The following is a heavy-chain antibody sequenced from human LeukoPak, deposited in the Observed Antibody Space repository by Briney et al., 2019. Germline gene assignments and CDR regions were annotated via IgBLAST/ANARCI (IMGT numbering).Heavy chain of an antibody. D-gene: IGHD2-21*02. CDR3: VRPFCVNGTCYSYSDH. V-gene: IGHV5-51*01. CDR2: IYPGDSDT. Sequence: GESLKISCKGSGDKFFNYWIGWVRQKPGSGLEWMGIIYPGDSDTIYSPSFQGHVTLSADKSITTAYLQWSSLNASDTAMYYCVRPFCVNGTCYSYSDHWGQGTIVTVSS. J-gene: IGHJ4*02. CDR1: GDKFFNYW.